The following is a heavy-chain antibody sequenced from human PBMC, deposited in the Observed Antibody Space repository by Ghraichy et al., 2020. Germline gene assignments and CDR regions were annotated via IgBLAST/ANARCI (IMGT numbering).Heavy chain of an antibody. V-gene: IGHV3-7*01. J-gene: IGHJ4*02. CDR1: GFTLSSYW. CDR3: ARGHY. Sequence: GGSLRLSCAASGFTLSSYWMMWVRQAPGKGLEWVASIKPDGSDRYYVDSVKGRFTISRDNAKNSLYLQMSSLRAEDTAVYYCARGHYWAQGTLVTVSS. CDR2: IKPDGSDR.